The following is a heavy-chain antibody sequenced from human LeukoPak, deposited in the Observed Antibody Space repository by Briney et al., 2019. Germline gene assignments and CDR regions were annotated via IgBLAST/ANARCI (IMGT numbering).Heavy chain of an antibody. CDR2: ISYDGSNK. V-gene: IGHV3-30*03. Sequence: GRSLRLSCAASGFTFSSYGMHWVRQAPGMGLEWVAVISYDGSNKYYADSVKGRFTISRDNSKNTLYLQMNSLRAEDTAVYYCARDSEAITMILDYWGQGTLVTVSS. CDR1: GFTFSSYG. CDR3: ARDSEAITMILDY. J-gene: IGHJ4*02. D-gene: IGHD3-22*01.